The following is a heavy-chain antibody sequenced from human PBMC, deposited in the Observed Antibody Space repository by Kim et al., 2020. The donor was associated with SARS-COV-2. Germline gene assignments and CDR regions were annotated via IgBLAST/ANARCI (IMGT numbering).Heavy chain of an antibody. Sequence: SQTLSLTCAISGDSVSSNSAAWNWIRQSPSRGLEWLGRTYYRSKWYNDYAVSVKSRITINPDTSKNQFSLQLNSVTPEDTAVYYCARETPYFDWLLKGAPYGMDVWGQGTTVTVSS. V-gene: IGHV6-1*01. CDR2: TYYRSKWYN. CDR3: ARETPYFDWLLKGAPYGMDV. D-gene: IGHD3-9*01. CDR1: GDSVSSNSAA. J-gene: IGHJ6*02.